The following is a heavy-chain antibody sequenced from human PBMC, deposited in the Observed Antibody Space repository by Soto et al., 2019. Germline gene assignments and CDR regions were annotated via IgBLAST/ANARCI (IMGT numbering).Heavy chain of an antibody. D-gene: IGHD3-10*01. J-gene: IGHJ4*02. CDR1: GFTLSGYD. CDR3: ARRGPYYFDF. CDR2: ISGSGVIT. Sequence: LXLSCASSGFTLSGYDMTWVRQAPGQGLQYISGISGSGVITYYPDSMRGRFIISRDNSKNILYLQVNILRAEDTAVYYCARRGPYYFDFWGQGTLVTVSS. V-gene: IGHV3-23*01.